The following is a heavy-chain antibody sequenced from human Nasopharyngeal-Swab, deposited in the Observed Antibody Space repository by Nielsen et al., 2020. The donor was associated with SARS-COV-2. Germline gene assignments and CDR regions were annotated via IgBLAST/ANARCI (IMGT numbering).Heavy chain of an antibody. CDR2: IYPGDSDT. CDR3: ARTAIEGGYYRGDAFDI. J-gene: IGHJ3*02. V-gene: IGHV5-51*01. Sequence: GESLKISCKGSGYGFISYWIGWARQMPGKGLEWMGIIYPGDSDTRYSPSFQGQVTISADKSINTAYLQWSSLKASDTAMYYCARTAIEGGYYRGDAFDIWGQGTMVTVSS. CDR1: GYGFISYW. D-gene: IGHD3-22*01.